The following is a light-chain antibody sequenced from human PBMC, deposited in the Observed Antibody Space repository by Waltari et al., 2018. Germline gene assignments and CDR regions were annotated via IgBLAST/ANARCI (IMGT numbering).Light chain of an antibody. J-gene: IGLJ2*01. CDR3: CSYANTNTFVL. CDR2: DGS. CDR1: SSDIGNHNR. Sequence: QSALTQPASVSGSPGQSITIPCTGTSSDIGNHNRVSWYQPHPGKAPKLIIFDGSKRPSGVSNRFSASKSDNTASLTISGLQADDEADYFCCSYANTNTFVLFAGGTKVTVL. V-gene: IGLV2-23*01.